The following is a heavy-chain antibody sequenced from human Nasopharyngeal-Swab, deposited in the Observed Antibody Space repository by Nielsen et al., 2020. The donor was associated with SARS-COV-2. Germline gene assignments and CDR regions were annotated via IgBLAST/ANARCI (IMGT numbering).Heavy chain of an antibody. D-gene: IGHD3-3*01. V-gene: IGHV6-1*01. CDR1: GDSVSSHSAG. CDR3: ARGRDFSSDS. J-gene: IGHJ4*02. Sequence: SQTLSLTCAISGDSVSSHSAGWNWIRQSPSRGLEWLGRTLYRSKWYNDYAESVKSRIAVNPDTSKNQFSLQLNSVTPEDTAVYYCARGRDFSSDSWGQGTLVTASS. CDR2: TLYRSKWYN.